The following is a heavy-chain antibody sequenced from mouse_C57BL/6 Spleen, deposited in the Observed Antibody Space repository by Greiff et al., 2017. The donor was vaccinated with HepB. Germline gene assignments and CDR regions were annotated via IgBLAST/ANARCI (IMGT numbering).Heavy chain of an antibody. J-gene: IGHJ1*03. Sequence: VKLMESGAELARPGASVKLSCKASGYTFTSYGISWVKQRTGQGLEWIGEIYPRSGNTYYNEKFKGKATLTADKSSSTAYMELRSLTSEDSAVYFCARWSTTVVNWYFDVWGTGTTVTVSS. CDR1: GYTFTSYG. CDR3: ARWSTTVVNWYFDV. CDR2: IYPRSGNT. D-gene: IGHD1-1*01. V-gene: IGHV1-81*01.